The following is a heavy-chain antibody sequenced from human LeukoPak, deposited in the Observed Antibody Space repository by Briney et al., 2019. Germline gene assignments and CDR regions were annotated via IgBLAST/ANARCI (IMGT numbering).Heavy chain of an antibody. CDR2: INPSGGST. D-gene: IGHD6-13*01. V-gene: IGHV1-46*01. CDR3: ARDRGYSSSWYWGDGMDV. CDR1: GYTFTSYY. Sequence: ASVKVSCKASGYTFTSYYMHWVRQAPGQGLEWIGIINPSGGSTSYAQKFQGRVTMTRDTSTSTVYMELSSVRSEDTAVYYCARDRGYSSSWYWGDGMDVWGQGTTVTVSS. J-gene: IGHJ6*02.